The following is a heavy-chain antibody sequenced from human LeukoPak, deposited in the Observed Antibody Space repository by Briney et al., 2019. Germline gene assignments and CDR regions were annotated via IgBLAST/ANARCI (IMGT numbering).Heavy chain of an antibody. V-gene: IGHV1-2*02. D-gene: IGHD1-26*01. J-gene: IGHJ4*02. CDR2: IIPNSGAT. CDR3: ARQLGATSRDY. CDR1: GYTFTGYY. Sequence: ASVKVSCKASGYTFTGYYVHWVRQAPGQGLEWMGWIIPNSGATNYAQNFQGKVTMTRDTSISTAYVELNRLTSDDTAVYYCARQLGATSRDYWGQGTLVTVSS.